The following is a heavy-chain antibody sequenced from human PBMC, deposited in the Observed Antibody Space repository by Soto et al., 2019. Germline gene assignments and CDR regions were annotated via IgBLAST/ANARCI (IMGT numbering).Heavy chain of an antibody. CDR3: ARVRDPHLDHYGLDV. Sequence: QVQLVQSGAEVKSPGSSGKSPSKPSGLTFKAKVFHGLHKPPGQGLNGWGGPIPIYDEPYYAQKFQGRVTITADKSTTTVHLELSSLRSEDTAVYFCARVRDPHLDHYGLDVWGQGTTVTVS. CDR1: GLTFKAKV. CDR2: PIPIYDEP. V-gene: IGHV1-69*06. J-gene: IGHJ6*02.